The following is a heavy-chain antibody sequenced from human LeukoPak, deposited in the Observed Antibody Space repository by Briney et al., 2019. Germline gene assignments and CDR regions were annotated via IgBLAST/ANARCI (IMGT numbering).Heavy chain of an antibody. CDR1: GDSIFSTTYY. J-gene: IGHJ4*02. Sequence: SETLSLTCTVSGDSIFSTTYYWGWIRQPPGKGLEWIGSIFHTWSTYYNPSLKSRVTISVDTSKNQLSLRLRSVTASDTAVYFCARLYEGKRPPDYWGQGTLVTVSS. CDR3: ARLYEGKRPPDY. V-gene: IGHV4-39*01. CDR2: IFHTWST. D-gene: IGHD2-8*01.